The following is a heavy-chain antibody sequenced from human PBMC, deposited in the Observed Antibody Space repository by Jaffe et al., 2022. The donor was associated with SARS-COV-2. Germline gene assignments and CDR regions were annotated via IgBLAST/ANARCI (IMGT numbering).Heavy chain of an antibody. Sequence: EVQLVESGGGLVQPGGSLRLSCAASGFTFSSYAMHWVRQAPGKGLEYVSAISSNGGSTYYANSVKGRFTISRDNSKNTLYLQMGSLRAEDMAVYYCARDQAGGGSSGWYVQLGTYGMDVWGQGTTVTVSS. V-gene: IGHV3-64*01. CDR1: GFTFSSYA. J-gene: IGHJ6*02. CDR2: ISSNGGST. CDR3: ARDQAGGGSSGWYVQLGTYGMDV. D-gene: IGHD6-19*01.